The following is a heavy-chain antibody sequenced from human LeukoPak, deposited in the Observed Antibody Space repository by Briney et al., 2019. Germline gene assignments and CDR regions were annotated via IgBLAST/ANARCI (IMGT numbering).Heavy chain of an antibody. V-gene: IGHV3-23*01. Sequence: GGSLRLSCAASGFTFSSYAMSWVRQAPGKGLEWVSAISGSGGSTYYADSVKGRFTISRDNSKNTLYLQMNSLRSEDTAVYYCAAYTLYSSSSDYYYYYMDVWGKGTTVTVSS. CDR3: AAYTLYSSSSDYYYYYMDV. CDR2: ISGSGGST. J-gene: IGHJ6*03. CDR1: GFTFSSYA. D-gene: IGHD6-6*01.